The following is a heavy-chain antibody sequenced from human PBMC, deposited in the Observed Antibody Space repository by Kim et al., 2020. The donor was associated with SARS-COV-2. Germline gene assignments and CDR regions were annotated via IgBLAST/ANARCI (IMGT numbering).Heavy chain of an antibody. J-gene: IGHJ5*02. CDR1: GFTFSNYW. CDR3: ARGTFQQGFDP. V-gene: IGHV3-74*01. Sequence: GGSLRLSCEASGFTFSNYWMNWVRQGPGKGLVWVSRIKSDGGYTHYADSVKGRFTISRDNAENTLHLQLNSLGVEDTAIYYCARGTFQQGFDPWGQGTLVTLSS. CDR2: IKSDGGYT.